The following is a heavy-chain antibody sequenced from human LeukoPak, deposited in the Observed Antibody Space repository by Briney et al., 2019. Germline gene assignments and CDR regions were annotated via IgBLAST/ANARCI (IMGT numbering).Heavy chain of an antibody. CDR2: ISSSSTYI. CDR1: GFTFSSHS. D-gene: IGHD5-18*01. Sequence: GGSLRLSCAASGFTFSSHSMTWVRQPPGKGLEWVSSISSSSTYIYYADSVKGRFTISRDNAKNSLYLQMNSLRAEDTAVYYCARVLLHLWHNDHWGQRTLVTVSS. CDR3: ARVLLHLWHNDH. J-gene: IGHJ4*02. V-gene: IGHV3-21*01.